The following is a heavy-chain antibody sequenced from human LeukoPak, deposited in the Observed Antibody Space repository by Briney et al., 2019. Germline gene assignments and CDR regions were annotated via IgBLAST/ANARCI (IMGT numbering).Heavy chain of an antibody. CDR3: IRDEALWRLDY. Sequence: GGSLRLSCVASGFTFSNHWMHWVRHAPGKGGVWFSRIVEPETNTMYAASRKGRFSISTDNAKNTLNLQMNSLRAEDTGVYYCIRDEALWRLDYWGQGALVTVSS. CDR1: GFTFSNHW. V-gene: IGHV3-74*03. CDR2: IVEPETNT. J-gene: IGHJ4*02. D-gene: IGHD2-21*01.